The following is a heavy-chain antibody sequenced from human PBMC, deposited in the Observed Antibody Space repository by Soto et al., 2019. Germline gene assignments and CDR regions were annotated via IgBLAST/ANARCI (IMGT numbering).Heavy chain of an antibody. V-gene: IGHV3-48*02. CDR3: ARVSSGWFDY. J-gene: IGHJ4*02. Sequence: VGSLRLSCAASGFTFSSYSMNWFRQAPGKGLEWVSYISSSSSTIYYADSVKGRFTISRDNAKNSLYLQMNSLRDEDTAVYYCARVSSGWFDYWGQGTLVTVSS. CDR1: GFTFSSYS. CDR2: ISSSSSTI. D-gene: IGHD6-19*01.